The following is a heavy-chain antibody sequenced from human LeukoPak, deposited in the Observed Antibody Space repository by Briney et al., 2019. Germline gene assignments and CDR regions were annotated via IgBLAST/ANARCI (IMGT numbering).Heavy chain of an antibody. D-gene: IGHD3-22*01. CDR2: VSPIFGAA. CDR3: ARVRGYYDSSGYFGYFDY. CDR1: GGTFNNFG. J-gene: IGHJ4*02. Sequence: SVKVSCKASGGTFNNFGINWVRQAPGQGLDWMGGVSPIFGAANYAQRFQGRITITADESTNTAFMEMSSLRSEDTAVYYCARVRGYYDSSGYFGYFDYWGQGTLVTVSS. V-gene: IGHV1-69*13.